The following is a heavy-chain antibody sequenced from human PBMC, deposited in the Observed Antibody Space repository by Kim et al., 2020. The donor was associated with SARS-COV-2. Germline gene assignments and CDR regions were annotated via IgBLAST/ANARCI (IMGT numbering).Heavy chain of an antibody. CDR3: ARLDGYNRKPQYFQH. CDR2: IYYSGST. D-gene: IGHD5-12*01. V-gene: IGHV4-39*01. J-gene: IGHJ1*01. CDR1: GGSISSSSYY. Sequence: SETLSLTCTVSGGSISSSSYYWGWIRQPPGKGLEWIGSIYYSGSTYYNPSLKSRVTISVDTSKNQFSLKLSSVTAADTAVYYCARLDGYNRKPQYFQHWGQGTLVTVSS.